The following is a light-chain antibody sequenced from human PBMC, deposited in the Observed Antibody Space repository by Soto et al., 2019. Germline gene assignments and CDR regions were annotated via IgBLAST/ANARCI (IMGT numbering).Light chain of an antibody. V-gene: IGKV1-8*01. CDR1: QGISSY. CDR2: AAS. J-gene: IGKJ4*01. Sequence: AIRMTQSPSSFSASTGDRVTITCRASQGISSYLAWYQQKPGKAPKLLIYAASTWQSGVPARFSGSGSGTDFTLTISCLQSEDFATYYCQQYYSYPLTFGGGTKVDIK. CDR3: QQYYSYPLT.